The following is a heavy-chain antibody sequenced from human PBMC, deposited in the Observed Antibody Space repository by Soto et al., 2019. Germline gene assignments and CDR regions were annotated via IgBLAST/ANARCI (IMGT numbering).Heavy chain of an antibody. Sequence: PGGPLRLSGAASVFTFSSYEMNWVRQAPGKGLEWVSYISSSGSTIYYADSVKGRFTISRDNAKNSLYLQMNSLRAEDTAVYYCARDRGIVADNYYYYYGMDVWGQGTTVTVSS. D-gene: IGHD1-20*01. CDR3: ARDRGIVADNYYYYYGMDV. CDR1: VFTFSSYE. CDR2: ISSSGSTI. V-gene: IGHV3-48*03. J-gene: IGHJ6*02.